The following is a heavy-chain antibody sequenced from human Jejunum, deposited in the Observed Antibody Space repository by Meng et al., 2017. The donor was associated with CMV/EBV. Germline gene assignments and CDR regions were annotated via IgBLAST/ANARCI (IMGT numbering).Heavy chain of an antibody. J-gene: IGHJ4*02. CDR2: IRNKANNYIT. V-gene: IGHV3-72*01. CDR3: ARAAYGHGLDN. Sequence: SGFTFSDHDMDWVRQAPGEGLEWVGRIRNKANNYITEYAASAKGRFIISRDDSENSLYLHMSSLETYDTAVYYCARAAYGHGLDNWGQGTLVTVSS. CDR1: GFTFSDHD. D-gene: IGHD4-17*01.